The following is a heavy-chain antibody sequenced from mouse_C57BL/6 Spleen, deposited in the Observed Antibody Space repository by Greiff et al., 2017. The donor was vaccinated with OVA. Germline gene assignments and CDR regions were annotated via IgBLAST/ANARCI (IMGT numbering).Heavy chain of an antibody. CDR1: GFTFSDYG. CDR3: ARPDSLYAMDY. Sequence: EVKVVESGGGLVKPGGSLKLSCAASGFTFSDYGMHWVRQAPEKGLEWVAYISSGSSTIYYADTVKGRFTISRDNAKNTLFLQMTSLRSEDTAMYYCARPDSLYAMDYWGQGTSVTVSS. J-gene: IGHJ4*01. CDR2: ISSGSSTI. V-gene: IGHV5-17*01. D-gene: IGHD6-2*01.